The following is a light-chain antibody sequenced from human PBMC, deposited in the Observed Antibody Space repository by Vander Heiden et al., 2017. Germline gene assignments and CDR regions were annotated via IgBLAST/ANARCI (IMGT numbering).Light chain of an antibody. CDR3: LQTFTYPWT. Sequence: IHLTQSPSSLSASVGDRVTLTCRASQGISSDLGWYQQKPGEAPKLLIYAASKLRSGVPSRFSGSRSGKDFTLAISSLQAEDFATYYCLQTFTYPWTFGQGTKVELK. CDR2: AAS. CDR1: QGISSD. J-gene: IGKJ1*01. V-gene: IGKV1-6*01.